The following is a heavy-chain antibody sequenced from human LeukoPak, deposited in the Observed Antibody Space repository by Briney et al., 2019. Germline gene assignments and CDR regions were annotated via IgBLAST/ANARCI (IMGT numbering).Heavy chain of an antibody. CDR1: GFTVSSNY. CDR3: ARAPGGDYYGGLDY. J-gene: IGHJ4*02. D-gene: IGHD4-23*01. V-gene: IGHV3-66*01. Sequence: PGGSLRLSCAASGFTVSSNYMTWVRQAPGKGLEWVSVIYSGGSTYYADSAKGRFTISRDNSKNTLYLQMNSLRAEDTAVYYCARAPGGDYYGGLDYWGQGTLVTVSS. CDR2: IYSGGST.